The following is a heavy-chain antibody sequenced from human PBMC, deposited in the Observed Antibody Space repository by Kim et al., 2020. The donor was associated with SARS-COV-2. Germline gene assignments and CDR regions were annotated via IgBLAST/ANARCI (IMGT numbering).Heavy chain of an antibody. V-gene: IGHV1-69*01. J-gene: IGHJ4*02. D-gene: IGHD3-10*01. CDR3: ARDSLAGGSESL. Sequence: NYAQKFQGRVTLTADESTSTDYMELSSLRSEDTAVYYCARDSLAGGSESLWGQGTLVTVSS.